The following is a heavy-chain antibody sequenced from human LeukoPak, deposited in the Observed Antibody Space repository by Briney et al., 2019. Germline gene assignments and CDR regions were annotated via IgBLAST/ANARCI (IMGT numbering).Heavy chain of an antibody. D-gene: IGHD3-16*01. CDR2: INHSGST. V-gene: IGHV4-34*01. CDR1: GGSFSSYY. CDR3: ARDKGETRYAFDI. Sequence: PSETLSLTCAVYGGSFSSYYWSWIRQPPGKGLEWIGEINHSGSTNYNPSLKSRVTISVDTSKNQFSLKLSSVPAAETAVYYCARDKGETRYAFDIWGQGTMVTVSS. J-gene: IGHJ3*02.